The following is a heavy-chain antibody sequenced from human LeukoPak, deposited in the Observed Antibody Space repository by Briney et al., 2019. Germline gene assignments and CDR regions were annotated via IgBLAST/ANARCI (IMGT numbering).Heavy chain of an antibody. J-gene: IGHJ4*02. CDR1: GGSFSGYY. CDR3: ARGPVRIWPPPKYYFDY. D-gene: IGHD2-15*01. V-gene: IGHV4-34*01. CDR2: INHSGST. Sequence: PSETLSLTCAVYGGSFSGYYWSWIRQPPGKGLEWIGEINHSGSTNYNPSLKSRVTISVDTSKNQFSLKLSSVTAADTAVYYCARGPVRIWPPPKYYFDYWGQGTLVTVSS.